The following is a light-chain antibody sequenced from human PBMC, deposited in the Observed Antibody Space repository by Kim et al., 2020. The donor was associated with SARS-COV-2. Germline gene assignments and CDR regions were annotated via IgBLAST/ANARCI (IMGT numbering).Light chain of an antibody. J-gene: IGKJ2*01. CDR3: QLYGTSVYT. V-gene: IGKV3-20*01. CDR2: AAS. Sequence: PGDRVTLSCRASHLVSADFLAWYQQKPGQTPRLLVYAASTRATDIPDRFSGSGSGTDLTLTIRRLQPEDSAVYYCQLYGTSVYTFGQGTKPE. CDR1: HLVSADF.